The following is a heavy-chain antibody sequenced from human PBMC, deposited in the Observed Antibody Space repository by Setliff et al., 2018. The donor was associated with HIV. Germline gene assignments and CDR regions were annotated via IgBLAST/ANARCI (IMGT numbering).Heavy chain of an antibody. CDR3: ARGRVTLHGVAAGHHSLDV. CDR2: FFHNFIT. V-gene: IGHV4-39*02. D-gene: IGHD3-3*01. CDR1: GGASDGSKEA. Sequence: KPSETLSLTCSVSGGASDGSKEAWGWSRQSPARGMEWSGSFFHNFITSYNPSRESRVTISVDTSKNPFTLRMTSVTAADTSVYYCARGRVTLHGVAAGHHSLDVWRNGHTVPVSS. J-gene: IGHJ6*04.